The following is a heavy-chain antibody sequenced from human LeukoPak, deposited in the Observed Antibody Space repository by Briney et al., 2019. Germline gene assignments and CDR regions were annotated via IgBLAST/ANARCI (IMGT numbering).Heavy chain of an antibody. CDR3: ARDRLTNYYGMDV. Sequence: GGSLRLSCAASGFTFSSYEMNWVRQAPGKGLEWVSYISSSGSTIYYADYVKGRFTISRDNAKNSLYLQMNSLRAEDTAVYYCARDRLTNYYGMDVWGQGTTVTVSS. J-gene: IGHJ6*02. V-gene: IGHV3-48*03. CDR1: GFTFSSYE. CDR2: ISSSGSTI. D-gene: IGHD3-3*01.